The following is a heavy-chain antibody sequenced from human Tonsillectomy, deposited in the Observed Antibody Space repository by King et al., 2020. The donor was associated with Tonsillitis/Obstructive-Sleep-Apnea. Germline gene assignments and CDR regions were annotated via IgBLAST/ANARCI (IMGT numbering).Heavy chain of an antibody. CDR2: IYYSGGT. D-gene: IGHD2-8*01. V-gene: IGHV4-59*01. CDR1: GGSISSYY. CDR3: AREGAVMNAFDI. J-gene: IGHJ3*02. Sequence: QLQESGPGLVKPSETLSLTCTVSGGSISSYYWSWIRQPPGKGLECIGYIYYSGGTNYNPSLKSRVPISVDTYKNQFSLKLSSVTAADTAVYYCAREGAVMNAFDIWGQGTMVTVSS.